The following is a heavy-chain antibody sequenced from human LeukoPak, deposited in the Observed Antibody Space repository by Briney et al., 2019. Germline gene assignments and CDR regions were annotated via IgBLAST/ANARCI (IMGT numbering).Heavy chain of an antibody. Sequence: GGSLRLSCAASGFTFRGSAMHWVRQASGKGLEWVGRIRSKANSYATAYAASVKGRFTISSDDSKNTAYLQMNSLKTEDTAVYYRTSLTFGGVIVTGLADYWGQRTLVTVSS. CDR2: IRSKANSYAT. J-gene: IGHJ4*02. D-gene: IGHD3-16*02. CDR1: GFTFRGSA. CDR3: TSLTFGGVIVTGLADY. V-gene: IGHV3-73*01.